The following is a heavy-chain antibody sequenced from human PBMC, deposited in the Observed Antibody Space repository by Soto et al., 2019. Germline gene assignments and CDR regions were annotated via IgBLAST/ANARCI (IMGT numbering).Heavy chain of an antibody. CDR2: ISYDGSNK. D-gene: IGHD3-22*01. Sequence: QVPLVESGGGVVQPGRSLRLSCAASGFTFSSYAMHWVRQAPGKGLEWVAVISYDGSNKYYADSVKGRFTISRDNSKNTLYLQMNSLRAEDTAVYYCARDPNSSGYYYGDYWGQGTLVTVSS. CDR3: ARDPNSSGYYYGDY. J-gene: IGHJ4*02. CDR1: GFTFSSYA. V-gene: IGHV3-30-3*01.